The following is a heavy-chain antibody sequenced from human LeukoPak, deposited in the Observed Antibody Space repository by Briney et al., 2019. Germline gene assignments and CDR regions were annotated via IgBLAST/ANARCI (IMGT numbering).Heavy chain of an antibody. D-gene: IGHD3-22*01. V-gene: IGHV5-51*01. CDR2: IYPVDSDT. CDR1: GYSFSNYW. CDR3: ARRLSYYDTTRAFDI. Sequence: GESLRISCKGSGYSFSNYWIGWVRQMPGKGLEWMGIIYPVDSDTRYSPSFQGQVTISADKSISTAYLQWSSLKASDTAMYYCARRLSYYDTTRAFDIWGQGTMVTVSS. J-gene: IGHJ3*02.